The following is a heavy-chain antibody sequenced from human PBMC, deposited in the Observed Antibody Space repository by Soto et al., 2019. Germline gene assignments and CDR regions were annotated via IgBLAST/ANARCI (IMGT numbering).Heavy chain of an antibody. J-gene: IGHJ3*02. CDR1: GGTFSSYA. Sequence: QVQLVQSGAEVKKPGSSVKVSCKASGGTFSSYAISWVRQAPGQGLEWMGGIIPIFGTANYAQKFQGRVTITEDESTSTADMELSSLRSEDTAVYYCARGIFGRGYSYGDAFDIWGQGTMVTVST. CDR2: IIPIFGTA. D-gene: IGHD5-18*01. V-gene: IGHV1-69*12. CDR3: ARGIFGRGYSYGDAFDI.